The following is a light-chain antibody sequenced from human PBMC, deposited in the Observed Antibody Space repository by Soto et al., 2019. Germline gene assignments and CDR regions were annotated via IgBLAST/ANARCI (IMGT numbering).Light chain of an antibody. V-gene: IGKV1-5*03. J-gene: IGKJ1*01. CDR1: QTISSW. CDR2: KAS. Sequence: DIQMTQSPSTLSGSVGGRVTITCRASQTISSWLAWYQQKKGKAPKLVIYKASTLKSGVPSRFSGSVSGTEFNLTISSLQTDDFATYYCQHYNSYSEAFGQGTKVDI. CDR3: QHYNSYSEA.